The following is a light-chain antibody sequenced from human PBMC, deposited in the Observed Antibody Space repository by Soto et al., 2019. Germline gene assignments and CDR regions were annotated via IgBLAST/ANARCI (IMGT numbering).Light chain of an antibody. CDR1: QSLVYSDGRTY. CDR3: MQGTHVPFT. J-gene: IGKJ5*01. V-gene: IGKV2D-30*01. CDR2: KVS. Sequence: DVVVTQSPLSQSVTLGEPASISCKCSQSLVYSDGRTYLTWFQQRPGQSPRRLIYKVSNLDSGVPDRFSGSGSGTNFILKISRVEAEDVGLYYCMQGTHVPFTFGQGTRLEIK.